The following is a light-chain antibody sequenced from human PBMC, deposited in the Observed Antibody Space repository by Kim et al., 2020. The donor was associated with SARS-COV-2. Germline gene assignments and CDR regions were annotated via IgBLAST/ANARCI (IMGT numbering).Light chain of an antibody. CDR1: NIGNRN. CDR2: RDT. Sequence: SYELTQPLSVSVALGQTAKITCGGNNIGNRNVHWYQHKPGQAPVLVIYRDTDRPSGIPERFSGSNSGNAATLTISRAQAGDEADYYCHVWDSTTGVFGTGTKVTVL. J-gene: IGLJ1*01. V-gene: IGLV3-9*01. CDR3: HVWDSTTGV.